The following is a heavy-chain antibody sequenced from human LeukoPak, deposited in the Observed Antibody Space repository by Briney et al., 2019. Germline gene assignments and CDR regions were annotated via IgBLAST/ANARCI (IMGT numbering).Heavy chain of an antibody. D-gene: IGHD6-13*01. CDR2: ISWNSGSI. V-gene: IGHV3-9*01. CDR3: AKDIQQQLTFYFDY. Sequence: GGSLRLSCAASGFTFDDYAMHWVRQAPGKGLEWVSGISWNSGSIGYADSVKGRFTISRDNAKNSLYLQMNSLRAEDTALYYCAKDIQQQLTFYFDYWGQGTLVTVSS. CDR1: GFTFDDYA. J-gene: IGHJ4*02.